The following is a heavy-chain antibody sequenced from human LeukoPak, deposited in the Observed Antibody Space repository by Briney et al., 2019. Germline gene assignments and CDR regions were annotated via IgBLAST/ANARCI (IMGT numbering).Heavy chain of an antibody. V-gene: IGHV4-59*01. D-gene: IGHD3-10*01. CDR2: IYYSGST. J-gene: IGHJ3*02. CDR3: ARPSRSISTAGAFDI. Sequence: SEPLSLTCTVSGGSISSYYWSWIRQPPGKGLEWIGYIYYSGSTNYNPSLKSRVTISVDTSKNQFSLKLSSVTAADTAVYYCARPSRSISTAGAFDIWGQGTMVTVSS. CDR1: GGSISSYY.